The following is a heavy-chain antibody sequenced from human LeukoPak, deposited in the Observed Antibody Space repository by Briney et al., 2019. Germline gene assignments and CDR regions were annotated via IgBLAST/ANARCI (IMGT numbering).Heavy chain of an antibody. CDR1: GFTFSSYA. D-gene: IGHD3-10*01. V-gene: IGHV3-23*01. J-gene: IGHJ4*02. CDR2: ISGSGGST. CDR3: ASAVPYYGSGSYYKPTY. Sequence: GGSLRLSCAASGFTFSSYAMSWVRQAPGKGLEWVSAISGSGGSTYYADSVKGRFTISRDNSKNTLYLQMNSLRAEDTAVYYCASAVPYYGSGSYYKPTYWGQGPWSPSPQ.